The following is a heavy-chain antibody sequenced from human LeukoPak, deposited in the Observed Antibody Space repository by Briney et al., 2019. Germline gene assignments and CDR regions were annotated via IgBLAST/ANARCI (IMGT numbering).Heavy chain of an antibody. V-gene: IGHV3-23*01. J-gene: IGHJ4*02. CDR3: AKSLYGGCDY. CDR2: VNGNGGST. CDR1: GFSFSTYA. Sequence: GGSLRLSCAAPGFSFSTYAMSWVRQAPGKGLEWVSGVNGNGGSTSYADSVKGRFTIFRDNSKNTVYLQMNSLRVEDTAVYYCAKSLYGGCDYWGQGTVVTVSS. D-gene: IGHD3-16*02.